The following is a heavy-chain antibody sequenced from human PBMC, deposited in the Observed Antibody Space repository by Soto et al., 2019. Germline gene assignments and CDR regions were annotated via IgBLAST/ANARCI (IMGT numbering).Heavy chain of an antibody. D-gene: IGHD3-22*01. CDR3: ASSYDSSGYFSYYYGMDV. CDR1: GFTFSSYA. Sequence: PGGSLRLSCAASGFTFSSYAMHWVRQAPGKGLEWVAVISYDGSNKYYADSVKGRFTISRDNSKNTLYLQMNSLRAEDTAVYYCASSYDSSGYFSYYYGMDVWGQGTTVTVSS. J-gene: IGHJ6*02. CDR2: ISYDGSNK. V-gene: IGHV3-30-3*01.